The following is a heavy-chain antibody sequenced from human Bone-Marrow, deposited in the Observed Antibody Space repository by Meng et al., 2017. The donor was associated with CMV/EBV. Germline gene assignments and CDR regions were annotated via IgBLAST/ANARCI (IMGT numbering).Heavy chain of an antibody. J-gene: IGHJ4*02. Sequence: GESLKISCAASGFTFSSYSMSWVRQAPGKGLEWVSFISSSSSYIYYADSMKGRFTISRDNAKNSVSLLMNSLRAEDTAVYYCARVNQSSGYYYFDYWGQGTLVTVSS. CDR2: ISSSSSYI. V-gene: IGHV3-21*01. D-gene: IGHD3-22*01. CDR1: GFTFSSYS. CDR3: ARVNQSSGYYYFDY.